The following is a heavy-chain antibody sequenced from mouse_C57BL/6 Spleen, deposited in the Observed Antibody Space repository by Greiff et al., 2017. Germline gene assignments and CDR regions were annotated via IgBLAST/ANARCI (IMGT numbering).Heavy chain of an antibody. J-gene: IGHJ4*01. D-gene: IGHD3-2*02. CDR3: ARDQDGVAMDY. V-gene: IGHV5-16*01. CDR1: GFTFSDYY. CDR2: INYDGSST. Sequence: EVMLVESEGGLVQPGSSMKLSCTASGFTFSDYYMAWVRQVPEKGLEWVANINYDGSSTYYLDSLKSRFIISRDNAKNILYLQMRSLKSEDTATYYCARDQDGVAMDYWGQGTSVTVSS.